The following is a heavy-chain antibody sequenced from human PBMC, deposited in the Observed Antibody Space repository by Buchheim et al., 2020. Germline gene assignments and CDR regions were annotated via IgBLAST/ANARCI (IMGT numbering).Heavy chain of an antibody. V-gene: IGHV3-7*01. CDR3: ARDFCGGDCYLFDY. D-gene: IGHD2-21*02. CDR1: GFTFSTYS. CDR2: IKQDGSEK. Sequence: EVQLVESGGGLVQPGGSLRLSCAASGFTFSTYSMSWVRQAPGKGLEWVAKIKQDGSEKYYVDSVKGRFTISRDNAKNSLSLHMNSLRAEDTAVYYCARDFCGGDCYLFDYWGQGTL. J-gene: IGHJ4*02.